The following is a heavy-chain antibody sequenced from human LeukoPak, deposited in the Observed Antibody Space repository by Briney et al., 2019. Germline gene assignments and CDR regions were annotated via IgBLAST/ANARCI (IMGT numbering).Heavy chain of an antibody. D-gene: IGHD4/OR15-4a*01. Sequence: GGSLRLSCAASGITFSSHGVSWVRQAPGKGLEWVSYTSFSGNTISYADSVKGRFTFSRDNAKNSLFLQMNSLRAEDTAVYYCARGALTYYYDYWGQGTLVAVSS. V-gene: IGHV3-48*04. CDR2: TSFSGNTI. J-gene: IGHJ4*02. CDR3: ARGALTYYYDY. CDR1: GITFSSHG.